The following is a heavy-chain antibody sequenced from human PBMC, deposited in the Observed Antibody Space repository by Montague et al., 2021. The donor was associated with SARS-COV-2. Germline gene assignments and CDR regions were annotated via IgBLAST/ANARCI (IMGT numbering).Heavy chain of an antibody. V-gene: IGHV4-34*01. D-gene: IGHD3-10*01. Sequence: SETLSLTCAVHGGSFSGYYWNWIRQRPGKGLEWIGEINHGGSTNCNPSLKNRLTISADTSKNQFSLKLTSVAATDTAVYYCARLGDGVEPSPILGLGPFYYYYYIDVWGKGTAVTVSS. CDR1: GGSFSGYY. J-gene: IGHJ6*03. CDR2: INHGGST. CDR3: ARLGDGVEPSPILGLGPFYYYYYIDV.